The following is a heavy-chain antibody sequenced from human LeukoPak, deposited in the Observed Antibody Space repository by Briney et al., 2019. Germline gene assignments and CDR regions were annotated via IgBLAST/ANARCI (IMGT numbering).Heavy chain of an antibody. Sequence: SETLSLTCAVSGYSISSGYYWGWIRQPPGKGLEWIGSIYHSGSTYYTPSLKSRVTISVDTSKNQFSLKLSSVTAADTAVYYCASLIAPIYCSSTSCHTGHAFDIWGQGTMVTVSS. CDR3: ASLIAPIYCSSTSCHTGHAFDI. CDR1: GYSISSGYY. J-gene: IGHJ3*02. D-gene: IGHD2-2*02. V-gene: IGHV4-38-2*01. CDR2: IYHSGST.